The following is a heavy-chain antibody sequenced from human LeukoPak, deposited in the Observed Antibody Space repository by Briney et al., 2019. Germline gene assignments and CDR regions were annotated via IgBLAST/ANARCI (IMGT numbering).Heavy chain of an antibody. D-gene: IGHD5-12*01. CDR3: ASGYTWSSYSNYYYYMDV. CDR2: ITSSGSTV. Sequence: GGSLRLSCAASEFTFSTYSMNWVRQAPGQGLEWLSHITSSGSTVFYADSVKGRFTISRDNANNSVSLQMNSLRADDTAVYYCASGYTWSSYSNYYYYMDVWGKGTTVTVSS. V-gene: IGHV3-48*01. CDR1: EFTFSTYS. J-gene: IGHJ6*03.